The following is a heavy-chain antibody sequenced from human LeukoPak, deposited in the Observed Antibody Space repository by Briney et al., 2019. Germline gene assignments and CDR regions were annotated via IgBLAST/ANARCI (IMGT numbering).Heavy chain of an antibody. CDR1: GGSINSYY. CDR2: IYYTGST. CDR3: ARIGSGTYYYGSGSYHFDY. D-gene: IGHD3-10*01. J-gene: IGHJ4*02. V-gene: IGHV4-59*01. Sequence: SETLSLTYTVSGGSINSYYWSWIRQPPGKGLEWIGYIYYTGSTNYNPSLKSRVTISVDTSKNQFSLKLTSVTAADTAVYYCARIGSGTYYYGSGSYHFDYWGQGALVTVSS.